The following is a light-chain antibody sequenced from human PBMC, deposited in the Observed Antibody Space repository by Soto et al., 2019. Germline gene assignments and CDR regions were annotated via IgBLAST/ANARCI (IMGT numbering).Light chain of an antibody. V-gene: IGLV2-14*01. CDR2: EVT. Sequence: QSALTQPASVSGSPGQSITISCTGTSSDVGGHNYVSWYQQHPGTAPKLMIYEVTNRPSGVSNRCSGSKSGNTASLTISGLQAEDEADYYCSSYTSSTTLDVVFGGGTKLTVL. J-gene: IGLJ2*01. CDR3: SSYTSSTTLDVV. CDR1: SSDVGGHNY.